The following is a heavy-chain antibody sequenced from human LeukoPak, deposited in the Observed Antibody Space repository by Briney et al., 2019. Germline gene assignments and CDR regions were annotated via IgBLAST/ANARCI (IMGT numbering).Heavy chain of an antibody. J-gene: IGHJ3*02. CDR3: AKDLSSGYYDGFDI. CDR2: SSGSGSIT. D-gene: IGHD3-22*01. Sequence: QPGGSLRLACAASGFTSSSYVMSWVRQAPGKGLGWVSASSGSGSITYYADSVKGRFTISRDNSNNTLYLQMNSLRAEDTAVYYCAKDLSSGYYDGFDIWGQGTMVTVSS. CDR1: GFTSSSYV. V-gene: IGHV3-23*01.